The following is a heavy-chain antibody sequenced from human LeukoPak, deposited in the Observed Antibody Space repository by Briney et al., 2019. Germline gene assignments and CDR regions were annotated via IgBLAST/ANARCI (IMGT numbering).Heavy chain of an antibody. CDR2: MNPNSGNT. D-gene: IGHD2-2*01. Sequence: ASVKVSCKASGYTFTNYDINWVRQAAGQGLEWMGWMNPNSGNTGYAQKFQGRVTMTRNTSISTAYMELSSLKSEDTAVYYCARALRYCGTTSCQYYFDYWGQGTLVTVSS. CDR3: ARALRYCGTTSCQYYFDY. CDR1: GYTFTNYD. V-gene: IGHV1-8*01. J-gene: IGHJ4*02.